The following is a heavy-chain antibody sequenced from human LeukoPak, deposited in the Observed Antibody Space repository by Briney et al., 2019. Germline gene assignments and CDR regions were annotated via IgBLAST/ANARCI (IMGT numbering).Heavy chain of an antibody. Sequence: PGGSLRLSCAASGFSLSTYWMSWVRQAPGKGLEWVSTISGGGGSTYYADSVKGRFTISRDNSKNTLYLQVNSLRAEDTAVYYCTKGGKWDVTPFDYWGQGTLVTVSS. J-gene: IGHJ4*02. CDR1: GFSLSTYW. CDR2: ISGGGGST. D-gene: IGHD1-26*01. CDR3: TKGGKWDVTPFDY. V-gene: IGHV3-23*01.